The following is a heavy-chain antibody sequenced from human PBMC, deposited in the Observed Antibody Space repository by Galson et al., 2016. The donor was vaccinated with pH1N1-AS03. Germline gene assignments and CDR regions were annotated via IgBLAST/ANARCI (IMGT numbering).Heavy chain of an antibody. CDR2: ISSSSSTI. J-gene: IGHJ6*02. D-gene: IGHD1-26*01. CDR3: ARDLSGEGSPVGYAMAV. CDR1: GFTFSSSN. V-gene: IGHV3-48*02. Sequence: SLRLSCAASGFTFSSSNMNWVRQAPGKGLEWVSYISSSSSTIYYVDSVKGRFTISRDNAKNSLYLQMNSLRDEDTAVYYCARDLSGEGSPVGYAMAVWGPGTTVTVSS.